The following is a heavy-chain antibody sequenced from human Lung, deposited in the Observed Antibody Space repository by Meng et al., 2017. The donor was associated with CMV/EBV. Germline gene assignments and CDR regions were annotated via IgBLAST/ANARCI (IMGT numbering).Heavy chain of an antibody. CDR3: ARAGGFHPTDY. J-gene: IGHJ4*02. D-gene: IGHD5-12*01. Sequence: SCAASGFTFSSYAMHWVRQAPGKGLEWVAVISYDGSNKYYADSVKGRFTISRDNAKNSLYLQMNSLRAEDTAVYYCARAGGFHPTDYWGQGPLVTVSS. CDR1: GFTFSSYA. CDR2: ISYDGSNK. V-gene: IGHV3-30*04.